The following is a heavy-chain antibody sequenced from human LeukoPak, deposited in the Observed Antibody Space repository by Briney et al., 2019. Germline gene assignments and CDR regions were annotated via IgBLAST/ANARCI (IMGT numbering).Heavy chain of an antibody. CDR3: TTDTLFGEIKSQLGGY. CDR2: ISGSGGST. Sequence: GGSLRLSGAASGFTFSSYAMSWVRQAPGKGLEWVSAISGSGGSTYYADSVKGRFTISRDNSKNTLYLQMNSLRAEDTAVYYCTTDTLFGEIKSQLGGYWGQGTLVTVSS. D-gene: IGHD3-10*02. CDR1: GFTFSSYA. J-gene: IGHJ4*02. V-gene: IGHV3-23*01.